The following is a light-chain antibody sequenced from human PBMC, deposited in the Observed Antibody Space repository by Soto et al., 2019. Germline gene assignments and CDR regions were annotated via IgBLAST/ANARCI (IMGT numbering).Light chain of an antibody. Sequence: FMLTQPHSVSESPGKTVTISCTRSSGSIASNYVQWYQQRPGSAPTTVISEDNQRPSGVPDRFSGSIDTSSNSASLTISGLKTEDEADYYCQSYDSSTVVFGGGTKVTVL. V-gene: IGLV6-57*04. CDR1: SGSIASNY. CDR2: EDN. CDR3: QSYDSSTVV. J-gene: IGLJ2*01.